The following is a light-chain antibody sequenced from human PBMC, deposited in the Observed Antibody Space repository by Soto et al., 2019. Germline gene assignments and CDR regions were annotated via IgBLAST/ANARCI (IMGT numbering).Light chain of an antibody. CDR2: EGS. Sequence: QSALTQPASVSGSPGQSITISCTRTSSDVGSYNLVSWYQKHPGKAHKLMIYEGSKRPSGVSNRFSGSQSGNTASLTISGLQAEDEAHYCRCSYAISSTLFGGGTQLTVL. J-gene: IGLJ2*01. CDR1: SSDVGSYNL. V-gene: IGLV2-23*01. CDR3: CSYAISSTL.